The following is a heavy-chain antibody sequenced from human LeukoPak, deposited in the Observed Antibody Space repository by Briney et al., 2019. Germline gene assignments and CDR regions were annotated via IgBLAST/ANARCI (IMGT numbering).Heavy chain of an antibody. CDR3: ARLIQLWPSRAFDI. Sequence: SETLSLTCTVSGGSISSYYWSWIRQPPGKGLEWIGYIYYSGSTNYNPSLKSRVTISVDTSKNQFSLKLSSVTAADTAVYYCARLIQLWPSRAFDIWGQGTMVTVSS. V-gene: IGHV4-59*08. CDR2: IYYSGST. CDR1: GGSISSYY. D-gene: IGHD5-18*01. J-gene: IGHJ3*02.